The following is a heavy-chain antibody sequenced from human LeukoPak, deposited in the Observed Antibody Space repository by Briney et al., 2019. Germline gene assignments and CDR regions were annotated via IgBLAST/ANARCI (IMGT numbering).Heavy chain of an antibody. D-gene: IGHD5-12*01. CDR2: VGGSSDTT. J-gene: IGHJ3*01. Sequence: PGGSLRLSCAASGFTFSSYCMGWVRQAPGKGLDWVSGVGGSSDTTYYAHSVKGRFTISRDNSKNTLYLQMTSLRGDDTAVYYCAKVRWATRDAFDVWGQGTMVAVS. CDR3: AKVRWATRDAFDV. CDR1: GFTFSSYC. V-gene: IGHV3-23*01.